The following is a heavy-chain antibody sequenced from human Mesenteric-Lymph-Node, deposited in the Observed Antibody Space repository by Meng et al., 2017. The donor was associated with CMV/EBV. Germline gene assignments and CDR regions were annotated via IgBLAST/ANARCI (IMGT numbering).Heavy chain of an antibody. D-gene: IGHD6-13*01. V-gene: IGHV1-18*04. Sequence: ASVKVSCKASGYTFTGYYMHWVRQAPGQGLEWMGWISIHNGNTNYAESLQGRVAMTTDTSTSTAYMEMKSLTSDDTAVYYCARDLIGGGSSPISSLGFWGQGTLVTVSS. J-gene: IGHJ4*02. CDR2: ISIHNGNT. CDR1: GYTFTGYY. CDR3: ARDLIGGGSSPISSLGF.